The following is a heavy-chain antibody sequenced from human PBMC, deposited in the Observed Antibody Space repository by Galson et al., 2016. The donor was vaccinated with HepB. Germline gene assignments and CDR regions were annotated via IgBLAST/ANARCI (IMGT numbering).Heavy chain of an antibody. CDR1: GFSLSTSGVG. D-gene: IGHD2-2*01. CDR3: AHGLWNAGSTSCPLDY. J-gene: IGHJ4*02. CDR2: IYWDDDK. Sequence: PALVKPTQTLTVTCTFSGFSLSTSGVGVGWIRQPPGKALEWLALIYWDDDKRYSPSLKSRLTITKDTSKNQVVLTMTNMDPVDTATYYCAHGLWNAGSTSCPLDYWGQGTLVTVSS. V-gene: IGHV2-5*02.